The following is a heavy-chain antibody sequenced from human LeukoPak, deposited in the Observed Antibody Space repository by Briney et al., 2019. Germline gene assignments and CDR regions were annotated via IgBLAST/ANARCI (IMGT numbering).Heavy chain of an antibody. CDR2: ISGSGGST. CDR3: AKNIRTGAYHYYYMDV. V-gene: IGHV3-23*01. CDR1: GFTFSSYG. D-gene: IGHD3-10*01. J-gene: IGHJ6*03. Sequence: PGGSLRLSCAASGFTFSSYGMSWVRQAPGKGLEWVSAISGSGGSTYYADSVKGRFTISRDNSKNTLYLQMNGLGAEDTAVYFCAKNIRTGAYHYYYMDVWGKGTTVIVSS.